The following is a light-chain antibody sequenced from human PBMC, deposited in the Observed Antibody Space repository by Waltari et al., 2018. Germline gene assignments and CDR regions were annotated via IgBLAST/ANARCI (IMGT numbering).Light chain of an antibody. CDR1: QSVPSIP. Sequence: EIVLTQSPGTLSLSPGERATLSCRASQSVPSIPLSWYQQKLGQAPRLLIYGTSSRATGTPDRVSGSGSGTDFTLTISRLEPEDVAVYYCQQYDGEVVTFGGGTKVEI. CDR3: QQYDGEVVT. J-gene: IGKJ4*01. CDR2: GTS. V-gene: IGKV3-20*01.